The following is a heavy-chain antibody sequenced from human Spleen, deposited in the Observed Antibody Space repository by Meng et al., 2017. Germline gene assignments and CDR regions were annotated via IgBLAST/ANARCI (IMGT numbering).Heavy chain of an antibody. CDR2: VYYSGST. D-gene: IGHD2-21*02. V-gene: IGHV4-38-2*01. J-gene: IGHJ5*02. Sequence: SETLSLTCAVSGYSINSGYYWGWIRQPPGKGLEWIGSVYYSGSTNYNPSLKSRITISVDKPKNQFSLTLSSVTAADTAVYYCARVGLPSAWLDPWGQGTLVTVSS. CDR1: GYSINSGYY. CDR3: ARVGLPSAWLDP.